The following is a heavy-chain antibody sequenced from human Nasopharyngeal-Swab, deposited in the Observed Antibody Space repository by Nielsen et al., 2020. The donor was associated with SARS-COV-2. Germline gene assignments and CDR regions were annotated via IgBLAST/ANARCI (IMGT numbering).Heavy chain of an antibody. D-gene: IGHD3-10*01. Sequence: GGSLRLSCAASGFTFSSYGMHWVRQAPGKGLEWVAVISYDGSNKYYADSVKGRFTISRDNSKNTLYLQMNSLRAEDTAVYYCAKEPLLLLWFGELTSYFDYWGQGTLVTVSS. V-gene: IGHV3-30*18. CDR2: ISYDGSNK. CDR3: AKEPLLLLWFGELTSYFDY. CDR1: GFTFSSYG. J-gene: IGHJ4*02.